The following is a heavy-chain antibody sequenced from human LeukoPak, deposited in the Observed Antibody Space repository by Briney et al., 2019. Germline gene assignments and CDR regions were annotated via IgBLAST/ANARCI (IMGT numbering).Heavy chain of an antibody. Sequence: GGSLRLSCAASGFIFSNYAMHWVRQAPGKGLEWVAVIGYDGRKKYYADTEKGRLTISRDTSKNTLYLQLNSLRAEDTAIYYCARVSCGGDCYYDAFDIWGQGTMVTVST. J-gene: IGHJ3*02. D-gene: IGHD2-21*02. CDR2: IGYDGRKK. CDR3: ARVSCGGDCYYDAFDI. V-gene: IGHV3-33*01. CDR1: GFIFSNYA.